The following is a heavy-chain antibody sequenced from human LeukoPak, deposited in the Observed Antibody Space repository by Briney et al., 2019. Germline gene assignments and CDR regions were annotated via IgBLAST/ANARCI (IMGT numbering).Heavy chain of an antibody. CDR3: ARDRGGNYYDSSGMDY. J-gene: IGHJ4*02. Sequence: GGSLRLSCAASKFTFSSYAMSWVRQAPGKGLAWVSHINGDGITTTYADSVKGRFTISRDNAKNTLYLQMNSLRAEDTAVYYCARDRGGNYYDSSGMDYWGQGTLVTVSS. V-gene: IGHV3-74*01. CDR1: KFTFSSYA. D-gene: IGHD3-22*01. CDR2: INGDGITT.